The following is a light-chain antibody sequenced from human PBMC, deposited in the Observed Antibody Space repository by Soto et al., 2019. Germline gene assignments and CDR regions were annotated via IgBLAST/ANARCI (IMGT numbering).Light chain of an antibody. J-gene: IGLJ2*01. CDR2: DVS. CDR1: NSDVGYFNY. V-gene: IGLV2-14*03. Sequence: QSVLTQPASVSGSPGQSITISCTGTNSDVGYFNYVSWYQQHPGKAPKLIIYDVSNRPSGVSNRFSVSKSGNTASLIISGLQAEDEGDYYCSSCTSSSTLLVFGGGTKVTVL. CDR3: SSCTSSSTLLV.